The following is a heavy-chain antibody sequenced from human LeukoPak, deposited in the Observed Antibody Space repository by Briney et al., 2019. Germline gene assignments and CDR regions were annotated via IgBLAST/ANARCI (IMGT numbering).Heavy chain of an antibody. J-gene: IGHJ4*02. V-gene: IGHV3-33*01. CDR3: AREIDSIVVVPAAGFDY. D-gene: IGHD2-2*01. CDR2: IWYDGSNK. CDR1: GFTFSSYG. Sequence: GGSLRLSCAASGFTFSSYGMHWVRQAPGKGLEWVAVIWYDGSNKYYADSVKGRFTISRDNSKNTLYLRMNSLRAEDTAVYYCAREIDSIVVVPAAGFDYWGQGTLVTVSS.